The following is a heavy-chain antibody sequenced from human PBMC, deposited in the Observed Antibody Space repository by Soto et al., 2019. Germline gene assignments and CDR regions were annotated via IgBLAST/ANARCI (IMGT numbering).Heavy chain of an antibody. D-gene: IGHD2-21*02. J-gene: IGHJ4*02. V-gene: IGHV4-38-2*02. CDR1: GYSVSYAYW. CDR3: VRDDYICDDCRRFFDY. CDR2: VYNDGRT. Sequence: SETLSLTCAVSGYSVSYAYWWGWIRQSPGKGLEWIGNVYNDGRTSYNPSLNSRGTVSMDKSKNQFSLELRSVTPADTAVYYSVRDDYICDDCRRFFDYWGRGTLVTVSS.